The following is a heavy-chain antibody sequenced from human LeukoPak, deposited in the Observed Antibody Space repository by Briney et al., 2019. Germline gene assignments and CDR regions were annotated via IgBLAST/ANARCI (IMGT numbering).Heavy chain of an antibody. CDR3: ARLRNYAFDI. CDR1: GGSISSYY. CDR2: IKQDGREK. Sequence: ETLSLTCTVSGGSISSYYWSWVRQAPGKGLEWVANIKQDGREKYYVDSVKGRFTISRDNAKNSLYLQVNSPRAEDTAVYYCARLRNYAFDIWGQGTMVTVSS. V-gene: IGHV3-7*01. D-gene: IGHD5-24*01. J-gene: IGHJ3*02.